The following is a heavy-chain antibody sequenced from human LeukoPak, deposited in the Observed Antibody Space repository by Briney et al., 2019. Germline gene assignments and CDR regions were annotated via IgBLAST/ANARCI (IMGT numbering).Heavy chain of an antibody. CDR2: IYSGGST. Sequence: GGSLRLSCAASGFTVSSNYMSWVRQAPGKGLEWVSVIYSGGSTYYADSVKGRFTISRDDSKDTLYLQMNSLRAEDTAVHYCARTRSSGWYGNWFDPWGQGTLVTVSS. CDR3: ARTRSSGWYGNWFDP. V-gene: IGHV3-53*01. D-gene: IGHD6-19*01. CDR1: GFTVSSNY. J-gene: IGHJ5*02.